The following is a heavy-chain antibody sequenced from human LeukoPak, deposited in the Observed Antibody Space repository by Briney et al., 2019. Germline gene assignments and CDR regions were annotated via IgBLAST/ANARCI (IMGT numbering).Heavy chain of an antibody. CDR2: ISGSGGST. D-gene: IGHD6-13*01. V-gene: IGHV3-23*01. CDR1: GFTFSSYA. Sequence: GGSLRLSCAASGFTFSSYAMSWVRQAPGKGLEWVSAISGSGGSTYYADSVKGRFTISRDNSKNTLYLQMNSLGAEDTAVYYRAKYDGDSSPYDYWGQGTLVTVSS. J-gene: IGHJ4*02. CDR3: AKYDGDSSPYDY.